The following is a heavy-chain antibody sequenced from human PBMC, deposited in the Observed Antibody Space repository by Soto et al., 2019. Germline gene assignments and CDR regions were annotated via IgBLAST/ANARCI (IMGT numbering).Heavy chain of an antibody. V-gene: IGHV1-18*04. CDR2: ISAYNGNT. J-gene: IGHJ6*02. CDR3: ARIEVLRYFDWSPPNYYYGMDV. CDR1: GYTFTSYG. D-gene: IGHD3-9*01. Sequence: ASVKVSCKASGYTFTSYGISWVRQAPGQGLEWMGWISAYNGNTNYAQKLQGRVTMATDTSTSTAYTELRSLRSDDTAVYYCARIEVLRYFDWSPPNYYYGMDVWGQGTTVTVSS.